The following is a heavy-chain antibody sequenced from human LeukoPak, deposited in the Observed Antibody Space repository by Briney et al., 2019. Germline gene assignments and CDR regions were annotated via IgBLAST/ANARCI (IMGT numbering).Heavy chain of an antibody. CDR2: INQGGSDK. CDR3: TRDRSRAEDD. D-gene: IGHD1-14*01. J-gene: IGHJ4*02. Sequence: GGSLRLSCAASGFTFSGHWMSWVRQAPGKGLEWVANINQGGSDKYYVDSVKGRFTISRDNAKNLLYLQMNSLRGEDTAVYYCTRDRSRAEDDWGQGTLVTVSS. CDR1: GFTFSGHW. V-gene: IGHV3-7*01.